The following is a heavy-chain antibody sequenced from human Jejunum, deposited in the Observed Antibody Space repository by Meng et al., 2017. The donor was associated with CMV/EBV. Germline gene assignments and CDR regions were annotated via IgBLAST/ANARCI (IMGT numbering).Heavy chain of an antibody. CDR3: ARDPSNTRGRYAYFDY. V-gene: IGHV1-18*01. J-gene: IGHJ4*02. D-gene: IGHD6-19*01. CDR2: VSCDNGDT. Sequence: QLVPSAAEVKKPVVSVRVSCIASAYTFSHHGYIGIRQAPRQGLEWMGWVSCDNGDTNYAQKLQGRATMTTDASTNTAYMDLRGLRSDDTAVYYCARDPSNTRGRYAYFDYWGQGTLVTVSS. CDR1: AYTFSHHG.